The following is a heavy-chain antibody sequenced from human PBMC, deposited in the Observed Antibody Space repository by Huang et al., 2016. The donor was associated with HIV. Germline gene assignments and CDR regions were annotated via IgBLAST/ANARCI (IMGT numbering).Heavy chain of an antibody. J-gene: IGHJ4*02. V-gene: IGHV1-8*02. Sequence: QVHLVQSGAEVKKPGASVKVSCKASGYTFTNYDINWVRQAPGRGREWMGVMNPKTGNTGLAQSFQGRVTMTRKTSITTAYMEMTSLTSEDTAVYYCARSAYGDLDYWGLGTLVIVSS. CDR2: MNPKTGNT. D-gene: IGHD4-17*01. CDR3: ARSAYGDLDY. CDR1: GYTFTNYD.